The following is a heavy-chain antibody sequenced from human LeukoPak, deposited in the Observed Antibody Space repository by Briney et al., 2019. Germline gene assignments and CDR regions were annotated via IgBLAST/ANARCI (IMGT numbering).Heavy chain of an antibody. D-gene: IGHD4-11*01. CDR3: AKDAQRGFDYSNSLEY. CDR2: IWNDGSNK. V-gene: IGHV3-33*06. Sequence: GGSLRLSCAASGLTFSHYGMHWVHQAPGRGLEWVAVIWNDGSNKYYADSVKGRFTISRDNSQNTVDLHMNSLRAEDTAVYYCAKDAQRGFDYSNSLEYWGQGTLVTVSS. CDR1: GLTFSHYG. J-gene: IGHJ4*02.